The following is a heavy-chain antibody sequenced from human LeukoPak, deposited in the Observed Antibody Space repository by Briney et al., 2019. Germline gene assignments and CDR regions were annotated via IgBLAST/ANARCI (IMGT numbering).Heavy chain of an antibody. J-gene: IGHJ4*02. Sequence: GGSLRLSCAASGFTFSSYGMHWVRQAPGKGLEWVAVIWYDGSNKYYADSVKGRFTISRDNSKNTLYLQMNSLRAEDTAVYYCARDDTMVRGVPDYWGQGTLVTVSS. CDR2: IWYDGSNK. CDR3: ARDDTMVRGVPDY. D-gene: IGHD3-10*01. CDR1: GFTFSSYG. V-gene: IGHV3-33*08.